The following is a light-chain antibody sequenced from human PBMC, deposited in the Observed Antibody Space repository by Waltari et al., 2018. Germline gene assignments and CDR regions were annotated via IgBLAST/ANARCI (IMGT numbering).Light chain of an antibody. CDR2: AAS. J-gene: IGKJ4*01. CDR3: QQYYSDPLT. V-gene: IGKV1-8*01. Sequence: ITCRASQHVSGYLAWYQQKPGQAPRLLIYAASTLQTGVPSRFSGSGSGTDFTLIISCLQAEDFAIYFCQQYYSDPLTFGGGTKVEIK. CDR1: QHVSGY.